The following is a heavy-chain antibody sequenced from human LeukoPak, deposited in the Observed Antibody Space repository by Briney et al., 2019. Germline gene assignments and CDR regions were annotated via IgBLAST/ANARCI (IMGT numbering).Heavy chain of an antibody. CDR2: INHSGST. D-gene: IGHD6-19*01. Sequence: PSETLSLTCAVYGGSFSGYYWSWIRQPPGKGLEWIGEINHSGSTNYNPSLKSRVTKSVDTSKNKFSLKLSSVTAADTAVYYCARAGKNNSGWYSVYWGQGTLVTVSS. J-gene: IGHJ4*02. CDR3: ARAGKNNSGWYSVY. CDR1: GGSFSGYY. V-gene: IGHV4-34*01.